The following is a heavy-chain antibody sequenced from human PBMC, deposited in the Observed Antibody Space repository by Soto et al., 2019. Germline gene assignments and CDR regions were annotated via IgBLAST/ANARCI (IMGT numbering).Heavy chain of an antibody. D-gene: IGHD2-2*03. Sequence: QVQLQESGPGLVKPSETLSLTCTVSGDSITSYYWIWIRQPPGKALEWIGYIYYSGSTDNNPSLKSRVTIFLDPAKKQFSLKLKSVTAADTAVYYCARDLGIGSGPFDAWGQGTMVTVSA. CDR3: ARDLGIGSGPFDA. V-gene: IGHV4-59*01. CDR1: GDSITSYY. CDR2: IYYSGST. J-gene: IGHJ3*01.